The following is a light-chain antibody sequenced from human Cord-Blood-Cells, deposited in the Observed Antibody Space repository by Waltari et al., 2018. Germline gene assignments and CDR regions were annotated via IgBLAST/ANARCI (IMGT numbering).Light chain of an antibody. J-gene: IGLJ3*02. V-gene: IGLV1-44*01. CDR2: SNN. CDR1: SSNIVSNT. Sequence: SVLTQPPSASGTSGQRVTISCSGTSSNIVSNTVNWYHQLPGTAPKLLISSNNQRPSGVPDRFSGSKSGTSASLAISGLQSEDEADYYCAAWDDSLNGWVFGGGTKLTVL. CDR3: AAWDDSLNGWV.